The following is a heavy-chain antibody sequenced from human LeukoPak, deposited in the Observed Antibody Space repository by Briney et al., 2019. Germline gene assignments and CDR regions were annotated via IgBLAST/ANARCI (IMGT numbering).Heavy chain of an antibody. CDR3: AREGRWFFDY. V-gene: IGHV3-48*02. Sequence: PGGSLRLSCAASGFTSSSYSMNWVRQAPGKGLEWVSYISSSSSTIYYADSVKGRFTISRDNAKNSLCLQMNSLRDEDTAVYYCAREGRWFFDYWGQGTLVTVSS. J-gene: IGHJ4*02. CDR1: GFTSSSYS. CDR2: ISSSSSTI. D-gene: IGHD4-23*01.